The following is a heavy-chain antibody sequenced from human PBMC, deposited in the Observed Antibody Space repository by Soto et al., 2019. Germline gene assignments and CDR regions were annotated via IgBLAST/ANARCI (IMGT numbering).Heavy chain of an antibody. CDR3: ARDFVHGDPPDSFQP. V-gene: IGHV3-66*01. D-gene: IGHD4-17*01. CDR1: GFTVSSNY. CDR2: IYSGGST. J-gene: IGHJ1*01. Sequence: EVQLVESGGGLVQPGGSLRLSCAASGFTVSSNYMSWVRQAPGKGLEWVSVIYSGGSTYYADSVKGRFTISRDNSKNTLYLQMNRLRAADTAVYYCARDFVHGDPPDSFQPWGQGTLVTVSS.